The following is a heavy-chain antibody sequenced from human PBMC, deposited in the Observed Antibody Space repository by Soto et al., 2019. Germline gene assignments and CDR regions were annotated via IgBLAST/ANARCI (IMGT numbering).Heavy chain of an antibody. V-gene: IGHV1-3*01. CDR1: GYTFTSYA. Sequence: GASVKVSCKASGYTFTSYAMHWVRQAPGQRLEWMGWINAGNGNTKYSQKFQGRVTITRDTSASTAYMELSSLRSEDTAVYYCARGGWLLPAHFDYWGQGTLVTVSS. CDR3: ARGGWLLPAHFDY. J-gene: IGHJ4*02. D-gene: IGHD3-22*01. CDR2: INAGNGNT.